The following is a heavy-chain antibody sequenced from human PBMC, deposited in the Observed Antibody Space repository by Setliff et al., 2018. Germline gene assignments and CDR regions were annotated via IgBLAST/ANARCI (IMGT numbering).Heavy chain of an antibody. CDR3: ATSVSWIQLVLYPQGHPEPFDY. V-gene: IGHV1-24*01. Sequence: ASVQVSCKVSGYPLTELSMHWVRQAPGKGLEWMGGFDPEDGETIYAQKFQGRVTMTEDTSTDTAYMELSSLGSEDTAVYYCATSVSWIQLVLYPQGHPEPFDYWGQGTLVTVSA. J-gene: IGHJ4*02. D-gene: IGHD5-18*01. CDR2: FDPEDGET. CDR1: GYPLTELS.